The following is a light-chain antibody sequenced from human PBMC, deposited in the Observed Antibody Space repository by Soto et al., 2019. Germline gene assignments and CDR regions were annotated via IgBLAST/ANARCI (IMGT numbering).Light chain of an antibody. V-gene: IGKV3-15*01. Sequence: EIVMTQSPATLSVSPGERATLSCRASQTINNNVAWYQLKDGQAPRLVIYGASTRATDIPARFSGSGSGTEFTLTISSLQSEDFAVYYCQQYNKWPRTFGQGTKVDIK. CDR1: QTINNN. CDR2: GAS. J-gene: IGKJ1*01. CDR3: QQYNKWPRT.